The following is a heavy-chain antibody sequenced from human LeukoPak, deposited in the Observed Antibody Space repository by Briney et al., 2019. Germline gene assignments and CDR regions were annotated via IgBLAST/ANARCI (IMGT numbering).Heavy chain of an antibody. J-gene: IGHJ4*02. CDR3: ARVKTAPQHYFDY. CDR2: IYYSGST. Sequence: SETLSLTCTLSGDSINSGGYFWSGIRQHPGKGLEWIGHIYYSGSTYYNPSLKSRITISVDTSKSHFSLKLSSVTAADTAVYYCARVKTAPQHYFDYWGQGTLVTVSS. D-gene: IGHD2-2*01. CDR1: GDSINSGGYF. V-gene: IGHV4-31*03.